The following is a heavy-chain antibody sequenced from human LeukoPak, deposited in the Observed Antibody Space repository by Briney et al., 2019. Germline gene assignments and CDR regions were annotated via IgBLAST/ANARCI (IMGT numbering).Heavy chain of an antibody. D-gene: IGHD6-19*01. CDR2: IFHSGST. CDR1: GGSISGYY. CDR3: ARSRIVLADSLDP. V-gene: IGHV4-4*07. Sequence: PSETLSLTCTVSGGSISGYYWNWIRQPAGKGLEWIGRIFHSGSTNYNPSLNSRVTMSVDTSKNQFSLKLSSVTAADTAVYYCARSRIVLADSLDPWGQGTLVTVSS. J-gene: IGHJ5*02.